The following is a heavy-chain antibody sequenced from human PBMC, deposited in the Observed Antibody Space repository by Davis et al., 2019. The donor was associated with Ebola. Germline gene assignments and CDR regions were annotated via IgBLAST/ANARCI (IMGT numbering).Heavy chain of an antibody. CDR3: AREPQPLGGSCYSLGCYFDF. D-gene: IGHD2-15*01. CDR1: GYTFSSYD. V-gene: IGHV1-8*01. Sequence: ASVKVSCKASGYTFSSYDIIWVRQATGHGLEWMGWMNPNSGNTGYARKLQGRVTMTRNTSISTASMELSSLRSEDTAVYYCAREPQPLGGSCYSLGCYFDFWGQGTLVTVSS. J-gene: IGHJ4*02. CDR2: MNPNSGNT.